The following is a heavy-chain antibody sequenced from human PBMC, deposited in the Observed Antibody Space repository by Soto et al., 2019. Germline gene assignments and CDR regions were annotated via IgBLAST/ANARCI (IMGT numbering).Heavy chain of an antibody. Sequence: GESLNISCKVAGYTFTTCWIGWVRQMLGKGLECMGIIYPGASDTRYSPSFQGQVTISADKSISTAYLHWSSLKASDTAMYYGARPDDDSSGYIVMKWGQRTLVTVAS. D-gene: IGHD3-22*01. J-gene: IGHJ1*01. V-gene: IGHV5-51*01. CDR3: ARPDDDSSGYIVMK. CDR1: GYTFTTCW. CDR2: IYPGASDT.